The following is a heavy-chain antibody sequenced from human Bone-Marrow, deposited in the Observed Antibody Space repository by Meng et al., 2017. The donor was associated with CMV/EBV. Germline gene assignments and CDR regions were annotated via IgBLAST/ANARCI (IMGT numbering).Heavy chain of an antibody. J-gene: IGHJ5*02. Sequence: GESLKISCAASGFTFSSYSMNWVRQAPGKGLEWVSSISSSSSYIYYADSVKGRFTISRDNAKNSLYLQMNSLRAEDTAVYYCARARVYIVGATTFDRWGQGTLVTVSS. CDR2: ISSSSSYI. CDR3: ARARVYIVGATTFDR. CDR1: GFTFSSYS. D-gene: IGHD1-26*01. V-gene: IGHV3-21*01.